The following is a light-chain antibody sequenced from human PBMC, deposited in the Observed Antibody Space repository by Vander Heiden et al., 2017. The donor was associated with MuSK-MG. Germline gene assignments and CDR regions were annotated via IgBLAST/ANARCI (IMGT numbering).Light chain of an antibody. Sequence: QSVLTQPPSASGTPGQRVTISCSGSSSNIGSNAVNWYQQLPGTAPKLLIYSSPQRPSGVPDRFSASKSGTSVSLAISGLQSDDEADYYCAAWDDSLNGWVIGGGTKLTVL. CDR2: SSP. CDR1: SSNIGSNA. CDR3: AAWDDSLNGWV. V-gene: IGLV1-44*01. J-gene: IGLJ3*02.